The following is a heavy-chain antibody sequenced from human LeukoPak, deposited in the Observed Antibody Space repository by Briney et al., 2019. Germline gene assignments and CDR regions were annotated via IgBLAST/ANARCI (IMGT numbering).Heavy chain of an antibody. CDR1: GYTFTNYA. V-gene: IGHV7-4-1*02. CDR2: IHPSTGNP. D-gene: IGHD3-16*02. CDR3: ARAFQSLGGLSLPDY. Sequence: ASVKVSCKASGYTFTNYAVNWVRQAPGQGLEWMGWIHPSTGNPTYAQGFTGRFVFSLDTSVSTTYLQISSLKAEDTAVYFCARAFQSLGGLSLPDYWGQGTLVTVSS. J-gene: IGHJ4*02.